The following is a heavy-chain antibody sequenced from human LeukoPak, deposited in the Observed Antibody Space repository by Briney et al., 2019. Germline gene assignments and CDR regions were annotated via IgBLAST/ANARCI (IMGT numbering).Heavy chain of an antibody. D-gene: IGHD5-24*01. J-gene: IGHJ4*02. CDR1: GGPIRSYY. V-gene: IGHV4-59*01. CDR3: ARAGARDGYTFDY. Sequence: SETLSLTCAVSGGPIRSYYWSWIRQPPGKGLEWIGYFYYSGSTNYNSGSTNYNPSLKSRVTISVDTSKNQFSLKLHSVTAADTALYYCARAGARDGYTFDYWGQGTVVTVSS. CDR2: FYYSGSTNYNSGST.